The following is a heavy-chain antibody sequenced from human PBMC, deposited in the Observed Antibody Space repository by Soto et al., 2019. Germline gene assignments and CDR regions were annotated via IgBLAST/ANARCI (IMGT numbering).Heavy chain of an antibody. D-gene: IGHD5-18*01. CDR3: ASGIQLWLRRINTGYSG. J-gene: IGHJ4*02. CDR2: IIPMFGTA. V-gene: IGHV1-69*12. Sequence: QVQLVQSGAEVKKPESSVKVSCKAPGGTFSTYAISWVRQAPGQGLEWMGGIIPMFGTANYAQRFQDRVTITADESTSTVYMELRSLRSEGTAVYFCASGIQLWLRRINTGYSGWGQGTLVTVSS. CDR1: GGTFSTYA.